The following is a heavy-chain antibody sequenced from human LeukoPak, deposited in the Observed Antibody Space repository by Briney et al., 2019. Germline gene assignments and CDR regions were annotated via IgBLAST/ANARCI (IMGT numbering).Heavy chain of an antibody. CDR2: IYYSGST. V-gene: IGHV4-59*08. CDR1: GGSISSYY. D-gene: IGHD5-12*01. J-gene: IGHJ4*02. Sequence: SETLSLTCTVSGGSISSYYWSWIRQPPGKGLEWIGYIYYSGSTNYNPSLKSRVTISVDTSKNQFSLRLSSVTAADTAIYFCARQGGYHPIDYWGQGTLVTVSS. CDR3: ARQGGYHPIDY.